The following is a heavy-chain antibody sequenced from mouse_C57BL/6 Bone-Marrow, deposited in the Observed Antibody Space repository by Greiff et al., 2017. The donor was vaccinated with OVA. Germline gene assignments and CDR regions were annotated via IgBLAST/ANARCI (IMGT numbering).Heavy chain of an antibody. V-gene: IGHV10-1*01. CDR2: IRSKSNNYAT. J-gene: IGHJ3*01. D-gene: IGHD1-1*01. CDR3: VRQGGSSPLFAY. Sequence: GGGLVQPTGSLTLSCAASGFSFNTYAMTWVRQAPGKGLEWVARIRSKSNNYATYYADSVKDRFTISRDDSESMLYLQMNNLKTEDTAMYYCVRQGGSSPLFAYWGQGTLVTVSA. CDR1: GFSFNTYA.